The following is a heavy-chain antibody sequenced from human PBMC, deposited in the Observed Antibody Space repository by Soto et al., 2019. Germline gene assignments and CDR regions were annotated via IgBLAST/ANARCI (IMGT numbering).Heavy chain of an antibody. D-gene: IGHD2-2*02. Sequence: ASVKVSCKASGYTFTSYYMHWVRQAPGQGLEWMGIINPSGGSTSYAQKFQGRVTISADKSISTAYLQWSSLKASDTAMYYCARLPLGFVVVPAAIEARYGMDVWGQGTTVTVSS. CDR2: INPSGGST. CDR3: ARLPLGFVVVPAAIEARYGMDV. CDR1: GYTFTSYY. J-gene: IGHJ6*02. V-gene: IGHV1-46*01.